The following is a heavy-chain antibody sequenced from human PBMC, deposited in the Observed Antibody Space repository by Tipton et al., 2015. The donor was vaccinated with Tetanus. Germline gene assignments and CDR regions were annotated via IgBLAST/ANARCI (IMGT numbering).Heavy chain of an antibody. V-gene: IGHV4-34*01. D-gene: IGHD3-9*01. CDR1: GGSLSRYY. CDR2: VDDSGST. Sequence: TLSLTCAVYGGSLSRYYWTWIRQPPGKGLEWIGEVDDSGSTNYSPSLKSRVTISVDKAKNQFSLKLTSVTAADTAVYYCARATEHDIMTGYDNWGPGTQVTVSS. J-gene: IGHJ4*02. CDR3: ARATEHDIMTGYDN.